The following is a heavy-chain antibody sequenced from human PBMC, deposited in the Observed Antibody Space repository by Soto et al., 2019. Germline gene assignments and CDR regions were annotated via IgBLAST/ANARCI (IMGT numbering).Heavy chain of an antibody. V-gene: IGHV4-34*01. CDR2: INDSGST. CDR1: GGSFSGYY. J-gene: IGHJ4*02. Sequence: QVQLQQWGAGLLKPSATLSLTCAVSGGSFSGYYCSWIRQPPGYGLEWIGEINDSGSTNYKPSPKRRVTMSVDTSKTQFSLPLSSVNAAVTAVYYCARGHAPPLYWGQGTLVSVSS. CDR3: ARGHAPPLY.